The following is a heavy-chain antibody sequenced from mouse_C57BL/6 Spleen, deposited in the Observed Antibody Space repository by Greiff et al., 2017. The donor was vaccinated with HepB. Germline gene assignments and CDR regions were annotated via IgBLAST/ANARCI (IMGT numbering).Heavy chain of an antibody. CDR3: ALSTMITRAFDY. Sequence: EVKLVESGGGLVKPGGSLKLSCAASGFTFSDYGMHWVRQAPEKGLEWVAYISSGSSTIYYADTVKGRFTISRDNAKNTLFLQMTSLRSEDTAMYYCALSTMITRAFDYWGQGTTLTVSS. CDR2: ISSGSSTI. D-gene: IGHD2-4*01. J-gene: IGHJ2*01. V-gene: IGHV5-17*01. CDR1: GFTFSDYG.